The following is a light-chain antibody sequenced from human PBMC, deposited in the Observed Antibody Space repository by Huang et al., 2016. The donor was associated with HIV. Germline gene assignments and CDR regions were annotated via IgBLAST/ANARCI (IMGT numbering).Light chain of an antibody. CDR1: QSISNY. Sequence: DIVLTQSPATLSLSPRERATLSCRASQSISNYLAWYQQKSGQAPRLLIDDAANRATGIPARFSGSGSVTDFSLTISSLEPEDFAVYYCQQRSNWPAGTFGPGTKVDIK. CDR2: DAA. J-gene: IGKJ3*01. V-gene: IGKV3-11*01. CDR3: QQRSNWPAGT.